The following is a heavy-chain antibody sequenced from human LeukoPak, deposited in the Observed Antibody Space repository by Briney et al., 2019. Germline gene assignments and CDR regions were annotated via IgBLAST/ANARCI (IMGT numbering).Heavy chain of an antibody. CDR1: GYTFTSYD. J-gene: IGHJ4*02. V-gene: IGHV1-8*01. Sequence: ASVKVSCKASGYTFTSYDINWVRQATGQGLEWMGWMNPNSGNTGYAQKFQGRVTMTRNTSISTAYMELSSLRSEDTAVYSCASVPAYCGGDCYSGLDYWGQGTLVTVSS. D-gene: IGHD2-21*02. CDR3: ASVPAYCGGDCYSGLDY. CDR2: MNPNSGNT.